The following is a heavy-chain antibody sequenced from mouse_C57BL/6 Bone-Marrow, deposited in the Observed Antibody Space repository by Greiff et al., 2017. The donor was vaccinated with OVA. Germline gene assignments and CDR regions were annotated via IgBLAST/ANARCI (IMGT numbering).Heavy chain of an antibody. D-gene: IGHD4-1*02. V-gene: IGHV1-22*01. CDR2: INPNNGGT. J-gene: IGHJ1*03. Sequence: VQLKESGPELVKPGASVKMSCKASGYTFTDYNMHWVKQSHGKSLEWIGYINPNNGGTSYNQKFKGKATLTVNKSSSTAYMELRSLTSEDSAVYYCARRQLFYWYFDVWGTGTTVTVSS. CDR1: GYTFTDYN. CDR3: ARRQLFYWYFDV.